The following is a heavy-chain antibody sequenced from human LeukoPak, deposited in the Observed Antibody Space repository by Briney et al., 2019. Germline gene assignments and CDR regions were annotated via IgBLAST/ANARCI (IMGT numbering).Heavy chain of an antibody. CDR1: GGTFSSYA. CDR2: IIPICGTA. Sequence: GASVKVSCKASGGTFSSYAISWVRQAPGQGLEWMGGIIPICGTANYAQKFQGRVTITTDESTSTAYMELSSLRSEDTAAYYCARDLTGGYYADWGQGTLVTVSS. J-gene: IGHJ4*02. CDR3: ARDLTGGYYAD. V-gene: IGHV1-69*05. D-gene: IGHD1-26*01.